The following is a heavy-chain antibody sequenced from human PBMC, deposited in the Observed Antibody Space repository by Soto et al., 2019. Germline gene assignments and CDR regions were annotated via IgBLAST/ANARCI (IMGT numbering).Heavy chain of an antibody. CDR3: ARGSRYFDWLLPRSPYYFDY. J-gene: IGHJ4*02. CDR2: MNPNSGNT. CDR1: GYTFTSYD. D-gene: IGHD3-9*01. V-gene: IGHV1-8*01. Sequence: VKVSCKASGYTFTSYDINWVRQATGQGLEWMGWMNPNSGNTGYAQKFQGRVTMTRNTSISTAYMELSSLRSEDTAVYYCARGSRYFDWLLPRSPYYFDYWGQGTLVTVSS.